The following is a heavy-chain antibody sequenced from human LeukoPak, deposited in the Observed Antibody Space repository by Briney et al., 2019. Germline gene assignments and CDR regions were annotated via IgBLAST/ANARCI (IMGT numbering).Heavy chain of an antibody. V-gene: IGHV3-30*14. CDR3: AKDRQIAAAGTGNWFDP. D-gene: IGHD6-13*01. CDR1: GFTFSSFS. J-gene: IGHJ5*02. Sequence: PGGSLRLSCATSGFTFSSFSIHWVRQAPGKGLEWVSVISNDGKTKFYADSVKGRFTISRDNSENTLYLQINSLRVEDTAVYYCAKDRQIAAAGTGNWFDPWGQGTLVTVSS. CDR2: ISNDGKTK.